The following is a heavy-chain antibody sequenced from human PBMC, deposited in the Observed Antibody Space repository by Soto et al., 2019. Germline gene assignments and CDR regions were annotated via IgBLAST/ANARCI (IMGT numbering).Heavy chain of an antibody. Sequence: EVQVVESGGGLIQPGGSLRLSCEVCGFSVTANYMSWVRQAPGTGLEWVSVIYSGGTTYYVDSVKGRFSISRDISKHTLYRQMNSLRAEDTAVYYCHGYGYWGQGTLVTVSS. CDR1: GFSVTANY. V-gene: IGHV3-53*01. CDR2: IYSGGTT. J-gene: IGHJ4*02. CDR3: HGYGY. D-gene: IGHD5-12*01.